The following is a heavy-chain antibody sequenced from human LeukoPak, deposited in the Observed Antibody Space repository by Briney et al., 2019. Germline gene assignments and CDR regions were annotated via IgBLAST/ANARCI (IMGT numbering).Heavy chain of an antibody. J-gene: IGHJ6*02. V-gene: IGHV4-59*08. Sequence: SETLSLTCTVSGGSISSYYWSWIRQPPGKGLEWIGYIYYSGSTNYNPSLKSRVTISVDTSKNQFSLKLSSVTAADTAVYYCAITYYDFWSGSVGMDVWGQGTTATVSS. CDR3: AITYYDFWSGSVGMDV. CDR1: GGSISSYY. D-gene: IGHD3-3*01. CDR2: IYYSGST.